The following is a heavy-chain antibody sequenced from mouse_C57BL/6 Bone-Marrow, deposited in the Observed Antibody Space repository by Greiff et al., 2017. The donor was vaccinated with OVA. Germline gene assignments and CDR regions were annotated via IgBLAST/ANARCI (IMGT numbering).Heavy chain of an antibody. D-gene: IGHD2-3*01. Sequence: EVKLQESGGGLVQPKGSLKLSCAASGFTFNTYAMHWVRQAPGKGLEWVARIRSKSSNYATYYADSVKDRFTISRDDSQSMLYLQMTNLKKEDTAMYYCVREGGLYDSIVCYAMDYWGQGTSVTVSS. J-gene: IGHJ4*01. CDR2: IRSKSSNYAT. V-gene: IGHV10-3*01. CDR3: VREGGLYDSIVCYAMDY. CDR1: GFTFNTYA.